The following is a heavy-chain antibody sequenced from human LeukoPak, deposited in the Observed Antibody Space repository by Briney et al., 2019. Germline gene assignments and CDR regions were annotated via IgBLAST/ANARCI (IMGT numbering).Heavy chain of an antibody. CDR3: AKDRGYYDSWSGSEYFDY. CDR1: GFTFSSYG. Sequence: PGGSLRLSCAASGFTFSSYGMHWVRQAPGKGLEWVAVIPYDGSNKYYADSVKGRFTISRDNSKNTLYLQMNSLRAEDTAVYYCAKDRGYYDSWSGSEYFDYWGQGTLVTVSS. V-gene: IGHV3-30*02. CDR2: IPYDGSNK. J-gene: IGHJ4*02. D-gene: IGHD3-3*01.